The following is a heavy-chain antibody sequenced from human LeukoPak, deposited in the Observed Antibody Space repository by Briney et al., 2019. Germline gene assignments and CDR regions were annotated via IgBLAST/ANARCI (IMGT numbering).Heavy chain of an antibody. V-gene: IGHV4-59*11. J-gene: IGHJ4*02. CDR3: ARAVYSSGWHFDY. CDR1: GVPISNHY. D-gene: IGHD6-19*01. Sequence: PSETLSLTCTVSGVPISNHYWSWIRLPPGKGLQYIGYIYFSRSTHSNPSLESRVTISVDTSKNQMSLKLNSVTAADTAVYYCARAVYSSGWHFDYWGQGTRVTVSS. CDR2: IYFSRST.